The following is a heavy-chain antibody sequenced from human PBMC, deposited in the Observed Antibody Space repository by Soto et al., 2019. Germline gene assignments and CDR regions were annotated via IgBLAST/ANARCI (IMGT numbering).Heavy chain of an antibody. D-gene: IGHD2-15*01. Sequence: QVQLVQSGAEVKKPGSSLKFSCKPSGATFTSYTITWGRQAPGQGLKWMGRIIPILGMANSAQKSQGRVTITADKSTSTAYMELSSLRSEDTAVYYCARELCSGGSCYSYPTPQYFDYWGQGTLVTVSS. V-gene: IGHV1-69*08. J-gene: IGHJ4*02. CDR3: ARELCSGGSCYSYPTPQYFDY. CDR1: GATFTSYT. CDR2: IIPILGMA.